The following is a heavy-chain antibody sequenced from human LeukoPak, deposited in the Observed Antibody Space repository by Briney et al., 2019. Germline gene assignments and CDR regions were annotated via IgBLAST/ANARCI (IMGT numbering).Heavy chain of an antibody. Sequence: ASVKVSCKASGGTFSSYAISRVRQAPGQGLEWMGGIIPIFGTANYAQKFQGRVTITADESTSTAYMELSSLRSEDTAVYYCAREGYCSGGSCYRAFDIWGQGTMVTVSS. V-gene: IGHV1-69*13. CDR2: IIPIFGTA. CDR3: AREGYCSGGSCYRAFDI. D-gene: IGHD2-15*01. CDR1: GGTFSSYA. J-gene: IGHJ3*02.